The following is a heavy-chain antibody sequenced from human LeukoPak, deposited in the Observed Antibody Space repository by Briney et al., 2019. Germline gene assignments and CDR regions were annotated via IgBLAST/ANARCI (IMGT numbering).Heavy chain of an antibody. CDR3: ARTNWGALDY. J-gene: IGHJ4*02. CDR2: VYPGDSDA. Sequence: GESLKISCKGFGYSLTNDWIGWVRQMPGKGLEWMGIVYPGDSDAKYSPSFQGQVTMSVDKSITTAYLQWSSLKASDTAMYYCARTNWGALDYWGQGTLVTVSS. V-gene: IGHV5-51*01. D-gene: IGHD7-27*01. CDR1: GYSLTNDW.